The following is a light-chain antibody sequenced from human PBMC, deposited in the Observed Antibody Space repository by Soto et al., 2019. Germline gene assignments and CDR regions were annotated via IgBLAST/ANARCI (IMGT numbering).Light chain of an antibody. Sequence: QSALTQPRSVSGSPGQSVTISCTGTSSDVGGYNYVSRYQQHPGKAPKLMIYDVSNRPSGVSNRFSGSKSGNTASLTISGLQAEDEADYYCSSYTSSSTLVFGTGTKVTVL. V-gene: IGLV2-14*01. CDR1: SSDVGGYNY. CDR3: SSYTSSSTLV. J-gene: IGLJ1*01. CDR2: DVS.